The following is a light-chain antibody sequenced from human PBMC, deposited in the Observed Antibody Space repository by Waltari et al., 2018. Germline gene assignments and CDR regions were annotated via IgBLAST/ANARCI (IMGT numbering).Light chain of an antibody. V-gene: IGKV3-11*01. J-gene: IGKJ4*01. CDR1: KSVFGY. CDR2: DTF. Sequence: EIVLTQSPATLPVSPAERATLSCRASKSVFGYLAWYQQKPGQAPRLLIVDTFKRATGIPASFSGSGYETDFAHSISSLATEDLALYGCQQRSILPLTFGGGTKV. CDR3: QQRSILPLT.